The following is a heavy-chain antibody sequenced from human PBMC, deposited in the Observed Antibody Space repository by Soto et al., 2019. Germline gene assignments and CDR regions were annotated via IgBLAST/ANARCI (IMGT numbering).Heavy chain of an antibody. CDR2: IYYSGST. V-gene: IGHV4-61*01. CDR3: ARDPYGDFTHYFDY. Sequence: SETLSLTCTVSGGSVSSGSYYWSWIRQPPGKGLEWIGYIYYSGSTNYNPSLKSRVTIPVDTSKNQFSLKLSSVTAADTAVYYCARDPYGDFTHYFDYWGQGTLVTVSS. J-gene: IGHJ4*02. CDR1: GGSVSSGSYY. D-gene: IGHD4-17*01.